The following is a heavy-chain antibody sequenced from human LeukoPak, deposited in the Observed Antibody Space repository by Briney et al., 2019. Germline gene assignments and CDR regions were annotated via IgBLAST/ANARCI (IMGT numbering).Heavy chain of an antibody. J-gene: IGHJ5*02. V-gene: IGHV4-59*01. CDR3: AREGDTSWCDP. D-gene: IGHD2-2*01. CDR2: IYYSGST. Sequence: PSETLSLSCTASGVTISSYYWSWIRQPPGKGLEWIGDIYYSGSTNYNPSLKSRVTISVDTSKNQFSLKLTSVTAADTAVYYCAREGDTSWCDPWGKGTLVSVSS. CDR1: GVTISSYY.